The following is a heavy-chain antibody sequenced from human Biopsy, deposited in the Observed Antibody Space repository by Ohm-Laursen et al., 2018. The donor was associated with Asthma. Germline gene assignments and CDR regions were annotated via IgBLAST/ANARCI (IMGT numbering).Heavy chain of an antibody. CDR2: ISYDGSNK. D-gene: IGHD3-3*01. CDR3: ASQSSGPDFWSGYYYVDY. Sequence: SLRLSCAASGFTFSSYGMHWVRQAPGKGLEWVAVISYDGSNKYYADSVKGRFTISRDNSKNTLYLQMNSLRAEDTAVYYCASQSSGPDFWSGYYYVDYWGQGTLVTVSS. J-gene: IGHJ4*02. V-gene: IGHV3-30*03. CDR1: GFTFSSYG.